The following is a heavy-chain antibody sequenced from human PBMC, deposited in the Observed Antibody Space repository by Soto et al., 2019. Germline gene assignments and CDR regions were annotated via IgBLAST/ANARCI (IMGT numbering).Heavy chain of an antibody. CDR1: GGSISSSSYY. CDR3: ATLWFGEGNY. V-gene: IGHV4-39*01. CDR2: IYYSGST. Sequence: QLQLQESGPGLVKPSETLSLTCTVSGGSISSSSYYWGWIRQPPGKGLEWIGSIYYSGSTYYNPSLKSRVTLSGDTSKKQFSLKLSSVTAADTAVYYCATLWFGEGNYWGQGTLVTVSS. J-gene: IGHJ4*02. D-gene: IGHD3-10*01.